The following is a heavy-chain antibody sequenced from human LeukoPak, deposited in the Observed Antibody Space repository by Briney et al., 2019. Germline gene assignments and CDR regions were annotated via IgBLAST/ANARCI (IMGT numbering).Heavy chain of an antibody. J-gene: IGHJ4*02. Sequence: GGSLRLSCAASGFSFSDAWMNWVRQAPGKGLEWVGHIRSKADGGTPDYIAPVKGRFTISRDDSKDTLYLQMNSLNTEDTAMYYCTRDLEVVAAAALPFDYWGQGTLVTVSS. CDR1: GFSFSDAW. CDR3: TRDLEVVAAAALPFDY. D-gene: IGHD6-13*01. V-gene: IGHV3-15*07. CDR2: IRSKADGGTP.